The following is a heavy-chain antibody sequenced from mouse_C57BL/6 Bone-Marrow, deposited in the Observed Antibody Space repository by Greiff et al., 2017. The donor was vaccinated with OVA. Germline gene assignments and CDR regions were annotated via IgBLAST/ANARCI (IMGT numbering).Heavy chain of an antibody. J-gene: IGHJ1*03. D-gene: IGHD1-1*01. CDR2: INPNNGGT. V-gene: IGHV1-22*01. CDR3: ARTTVVADWDFDG. Sequence: VQLQQSGPELVKPGASVKMSCKASGYTFTDYNMHWVKQSHGKSLEWIGYINPNNGGTSYNQKFKGKATLTVNKSSSTAYMELRSLTSEYSAVYYCARTTVVADWDFDGWGTGTTVTVSS. CDR1: GYTFTDYN.